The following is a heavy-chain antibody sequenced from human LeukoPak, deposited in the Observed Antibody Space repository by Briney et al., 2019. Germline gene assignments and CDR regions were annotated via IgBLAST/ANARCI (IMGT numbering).Heavy chain of an antibody. CDR2: INPNSGGT. D-gene: IGHD6-6*01. CDR3: ARASSSSSGLFDY. CDR1: GYTFTCYY. V-gene: IGHV1-2*06. Sequence: ASVKVSCKASGYTFTCYYMHWVRQAPGQGREWMGRINPNSGGTNYAQKFQGRVTMTRDTSISTAYMELSRLGSDDTAVYSCARASSSSSGLFDYWGQGTLVTVSS. J-gene: IGHJ4*02.